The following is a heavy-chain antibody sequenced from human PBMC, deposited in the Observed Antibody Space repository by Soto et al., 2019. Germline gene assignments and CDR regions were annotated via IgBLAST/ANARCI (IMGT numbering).Heavy chain of an antibody. J-gene: IGHJ6*02. CDR3: ARLNGIAAAGSSYYGMDV. D-gene: IGHD6-13*01. CDR1: GYSVTSYW. V-gene: IGHV5-51*01. Sequence: GESLKISCKGSGYSVTSYWIGWVRQMPGKGLEWMGIIYPGDSDTRYSPSFQGQVTISADKSISTAYLQWSSLKASDTAMYYCARLNGIAAAGSSYYGMDVWGQGTTVTVSS. CDR2: IYPGDSDT.